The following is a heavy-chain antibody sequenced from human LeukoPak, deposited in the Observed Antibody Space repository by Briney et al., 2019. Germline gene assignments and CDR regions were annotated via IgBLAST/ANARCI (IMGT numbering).Heavy chain of an antibody. D-gene: IGHD2-2*01. CDR2: ISNSGNYI. V-gene: IGHV3-21*06. J-gene: IGHJ5*02. CDR3: ARRCTSTSCSGNWIDP. CDR1: GFTFSDYT. Sequence: GGSLRLSCPASGFTFSDYTMNWLRQAPGKGLEGVSSISNSGNYIYYADSVKGRFTISRDNAKNSLYLQMSSLRAEDTAVYYCARRCTSTSCSGNWIDPWGQGTLVTVSS.